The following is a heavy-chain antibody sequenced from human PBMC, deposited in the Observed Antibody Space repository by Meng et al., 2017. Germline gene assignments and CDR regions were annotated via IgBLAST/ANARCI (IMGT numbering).Heavy chain of an antibody. CDR1: GGSISSYY. J-gene: IGHJ3*02. CDR2: IYYSGST. Sequence: SETLSLTCTVSGGSISSYYCSWIRQPPGKGLEWIGYIYYSGSTNYNPSLKSRVTITVDTSKNQFSLKLSSVTAADKAVYYFAREGSSGWYRDAFDIWGQGKKVT. CDR3: AREGSSGWYRDAFDI. V-gene: IGHV4-59*01. D-gene: IGHD6-19*01.